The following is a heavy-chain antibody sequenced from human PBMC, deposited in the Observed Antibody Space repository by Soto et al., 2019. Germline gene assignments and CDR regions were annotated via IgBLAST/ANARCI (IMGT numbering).Heavy chain of an antibody. CDR3: AGASDSTWYNWHDP. D-gene: IGHD4-4*01. CDR1: GGNFSSNG. Sequence: ASVKVSCKAPGGNFSSNGIRWVRQAPGQGLEFMGGIIPTFGTTNYAHKFRGRVTITADESTGTAYMELSSLRSDDTAVYFCAGASDSTWYNWHDPWGPGTLVTVSS. J-gene: IGHJ5*02. V-gene: IGHV1-69*13. CDR2: IIPTFGTT.